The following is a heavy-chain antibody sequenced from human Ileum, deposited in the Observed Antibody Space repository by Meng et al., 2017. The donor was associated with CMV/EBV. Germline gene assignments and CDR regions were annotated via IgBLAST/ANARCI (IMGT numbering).Heavy chain of an antibody. J-gene: IGHJ4*02. Sequence: VSRVFLHSDRFSWGWIRQPPGMAPEWLGTIYYSGTTYSNPSLKSRVAISVDRSKSQFSLRLTSVTAADTAVYFCTRGDAGDAHFDYWGRGTLVTVSS. V-gene: IGHV4-39*07. CDR2: IYYSGTT. CDR3: TRGDAGDAHFDY. CDR1: RVFLHSDRFS. D-gene: IGHD2-21*02.